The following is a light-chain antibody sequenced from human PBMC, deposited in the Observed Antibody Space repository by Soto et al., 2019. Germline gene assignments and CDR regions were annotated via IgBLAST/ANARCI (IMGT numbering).Light chain of an antibody. Sequence: ERVMTQSPVTLSVTPGTSATLSCRASESVRSDLAWYQQILGQAPRLIIDGGSLRAADVPDRFSGSGSGTEFTLTISNLQAEDSAVYYCQQYNAWPTITLGQGTRLETK. J-gene: IGKJ5*01. CDR2: GGS. CDR1: ESVRSD. V-gene: IGKV3-15*01. CDR3: QQYNAWPTIT.